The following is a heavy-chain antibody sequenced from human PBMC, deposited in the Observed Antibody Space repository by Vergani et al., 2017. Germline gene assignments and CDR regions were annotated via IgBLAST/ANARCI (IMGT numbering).Heavy chain of an antibody. CDR1: GFTFDDYA. Sequence: EVQLVESGGGLVQPGRSLRLSCAASGFTFDDYAMHWVRQAPGKGLEWVSGISWNSGSIGYADSVKGRFTISRDNAKNSLYLQMNSLRAEDTAVYYCAKEPSPRYCSGGSCYSFQHWGQGTLVTVSS. J-gene: IGHJ1*01. D-gene: IGHD2-15*01. CDR2: ISWNSGSI. V-gene: IGHV3-9*01. CDR3: AKEPSPRYCSGGSCYSFQH.